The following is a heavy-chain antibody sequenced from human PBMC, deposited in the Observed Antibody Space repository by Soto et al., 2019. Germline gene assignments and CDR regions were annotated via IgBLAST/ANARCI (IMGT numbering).Heavy chain of an antibody. CDR2: IYYSGST. V-gene: IGHV4-59*01. Sequence: SETLSLTCTVSGGSISSYYWSWIRQPPGKGLEWIGYIYYSGSTNYNPSLKSRVTISVDTSKNQFSLKLSSVTAADTAVYYCASATYNPSPQGRVPLSGGPSKHQFSRELGCVTGGETGVYLCGGGGDNYDFWSGYYIHYYYYYYMDVWGKGTTVTVSS. CDR3: ASATYNPSPQGRVPLSGGPSKHQFSRELGCVTGGETGVYLCGGGGDNYDFWSGYYIHYYYYYYMDV. CDR1: GGSISSYY. J-gene: IGHJ6*03. D-gene: IGHD1-26*01.